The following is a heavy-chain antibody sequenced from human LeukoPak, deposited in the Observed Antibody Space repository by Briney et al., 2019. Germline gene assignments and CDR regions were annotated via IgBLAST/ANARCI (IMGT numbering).Heavy chain of an antibody. CDR1: GFVFSNFE. J-gene: IGHJ4*02. Sequence: GGSLRLSCAASGFVFSNFEMNWVRQAPGKGLEWLGSTEYDADSVKSRFTISRDNSKNTLYLQMDSLTPDDTAVYYCARLKRPNYFDYWGQGTLVIVSS. D-gene: IGHD6-25*01. CDR3: ARLKRPNYFDY. CDR2: STE. V-gene: IGHV3-30*04.